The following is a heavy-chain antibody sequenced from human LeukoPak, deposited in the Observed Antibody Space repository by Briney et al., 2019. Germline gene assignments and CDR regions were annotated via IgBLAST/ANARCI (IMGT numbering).Heavy chain of an antibody. D-gene: IGHD1-7*01. CDR1: GFTFGSYS. Sequence: GGSLRLSCAASGFTFGSYSMNWVRQAPGKWLEWVSSISSSSSYIYYADSVKGRFTISRDNAKNSLYLQMNSLRAEDTAVYYCARDTNWNYANDYWGQGTLVTVSS. CDR3: ARDTNWNYANDY. V-gene: IGHV3-21*01. J-gene: IGHJ4*02. CDR2: ISSSSSYI.